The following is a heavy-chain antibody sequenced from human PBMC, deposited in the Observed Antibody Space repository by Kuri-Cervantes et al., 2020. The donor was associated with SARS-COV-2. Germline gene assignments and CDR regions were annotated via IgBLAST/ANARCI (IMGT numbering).Heavy chain of an antibody. CDR2: IYSGGST. Sequence: GESLKISCAASGFTVSSNCMSWVRQAPGKGLEWVSVIYSGGSTYYADSVKGRFTISRDNSKNTLYLQMNSLRAEDTAVYYCARARSGWPSVDAFDIWGQGKMVT. CDR3: ARARSGWPSVDAFDI. V-gene: IGHV3-53*01. D-gene: IGHD6-19*01. J-gene: IGHJ3*02. CDR1: GFTVSSNC.